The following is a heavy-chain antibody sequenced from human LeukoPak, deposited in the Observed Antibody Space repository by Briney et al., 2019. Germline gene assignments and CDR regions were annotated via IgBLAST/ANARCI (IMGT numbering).Heavy chain of an antibody. Sequence: PGGSLRLSCTASGFTFSDYYMSWIRQTPGKGLEWLSYISTRDNTIQYADSVKGRFTISRDNANNSVFLQMNNLRAEGSAIYYCARGARWAYYFDYWGQGSLVTVSS. J-gene: IGHJ4*02. CDR1: GFTFSDYY. D-gene: IGHD4-23*01. V-gene: IGHV3-11*01. CDR3: ARGARWAYYFDY. CDR2: ISTRDNTI.